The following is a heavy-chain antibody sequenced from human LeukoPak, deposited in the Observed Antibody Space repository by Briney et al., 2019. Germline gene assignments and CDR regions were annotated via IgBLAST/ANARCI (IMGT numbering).Heavy chain of an antibody. V-gene: IGHV6-1*01. Sequence: SQTLSLTCAISGDSVSSNSAAWDWIRQSPSRGLEWLGRTYYRSKWYNDYAVSVKSRLTINPDTSKNQFSLQLNSVTPEDTAVYSGAREEDLGVGHQQNWFEPWGQGTLVTVSS. CDR2: TYYRSKWYN. J-gene: IGHJ5*02. CDR1: GDSVSSNSAA. D-gene: IGHD2-2*01. CDR3: AREEDLGVGHQQNWFEP.